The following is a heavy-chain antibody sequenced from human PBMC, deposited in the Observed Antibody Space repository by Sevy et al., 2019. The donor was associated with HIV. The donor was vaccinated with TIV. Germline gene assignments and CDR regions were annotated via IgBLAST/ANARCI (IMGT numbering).Heavy chain of an antibody. D-gene: IGHD1-1*01. Sequence: GGSLRLSCAASGFTFSDYYMSWIRQAPGKGLEWISYMTSDTRTIKYAESVKGRFTIYRDNARNSVYLQMNSLRDEDTAVYYCARSVEGHFDYWGQGTLVTVSS. CDR3: ARSVEGHFDY. CDR2: MTSDTRTI. J-gene: IGHJ4*02. CDR1: GFTFSDYY. V-gene: IGHV3-11*04.